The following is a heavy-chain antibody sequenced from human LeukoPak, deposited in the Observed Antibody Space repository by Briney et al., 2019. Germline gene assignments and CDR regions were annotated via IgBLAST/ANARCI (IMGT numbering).Heavy chain of an antibody. CDR2: IYYSGST. Sequence: SETLSLTCTVSGGSISSYYWGWIRQPPGKGLEWIGSIYYSGSTYYNPSLKSRVTISVDTSKNQFSLKLSSVTAADTAVYYCARLIQGYSSGWGQGTLVTVSS. CDR1: GGSISSYY. V-gene: IGHV4-39*01. J-gene: IGHJ4*02. CDR3: ARLIQGYSSG. D-gene: IGHD6-19*01.